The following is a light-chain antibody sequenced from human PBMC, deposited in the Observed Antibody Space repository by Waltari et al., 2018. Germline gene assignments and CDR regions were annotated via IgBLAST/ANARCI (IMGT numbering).Light chain of an antibody. J-gene: IGLJ3*02. V-gene: IGLV3-19*01. CDR3: NSRDSSGNHLGV. CDR1: SLRSYY. Sequence: SSELTQDPAVSVALGQTVRITCQGDSLRSYYASWYQQKPGQAPVLVIYGKNNRPSGIPDRFSGCSSGNTASLTITGAQAEDGADYYCNSRDSSGNHLGVFGGGTKLTVL. CDR2: GKN.